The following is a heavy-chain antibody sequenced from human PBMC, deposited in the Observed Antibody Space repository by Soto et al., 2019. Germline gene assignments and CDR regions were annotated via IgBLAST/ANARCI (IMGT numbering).Heavy chain of an antibody. CDR1: GYDFTSHY. V-gene: IGHV1-46*01. CDR2: INPIGGST. CDR3: ARGFYDFGVP. D-gene: IGHD3-3*01. J-gene: IGHJ5*02. Sequence: ASVKVSCKASGYDFTSHYMHWVRQAPGQGLEWMGIINPIGGSTNYAQKFQGRVTMTRDTSTSTVYMELSSLRSEDTALYYCARGFYDFGVPWGQGTLVTVSS.